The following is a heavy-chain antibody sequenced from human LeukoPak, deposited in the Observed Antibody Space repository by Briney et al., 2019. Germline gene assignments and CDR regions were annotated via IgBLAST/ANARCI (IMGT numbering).Heavy chain of an antibody. D-gene: IGHD1-1*01. V-gene: IGHV1-2*02. CDR1: GYTFTGYY. J-gene: IGHJ6*02. CDR3: ARSRSKPQLNYYGMDV. CDR2: INPNSGGT. Sequence: ASVKVSCKASGYTFTGYYMHWVRQAPGQGLEWMGWINPNSGGTNYAQKFQGRVTMTRDTSISTAYMELSRLRSDDTAVYYCARSRSKPQLNYYGMDVWGQGTTVTVSS.